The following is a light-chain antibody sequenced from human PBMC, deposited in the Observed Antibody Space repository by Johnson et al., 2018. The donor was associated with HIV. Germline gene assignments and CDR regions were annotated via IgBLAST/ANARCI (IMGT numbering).Light chain of an antibody. CDR3: ETWDSSLTGF. V-gene: IGLV1-51*01. J-gene: IGLJ1*01. Sequence: QLVLTQPPSVSAAPGQKVTISCSGSSSNIGNNYVSWYQQLPGTASKLLIYDNDKRPSGIPDRFSGSKSGTSATLAITGLQTGDEAVYYCETWDSSLTGFFGTGTKGPVL. CDR2: DND. CDR1: SSNIGNNY.